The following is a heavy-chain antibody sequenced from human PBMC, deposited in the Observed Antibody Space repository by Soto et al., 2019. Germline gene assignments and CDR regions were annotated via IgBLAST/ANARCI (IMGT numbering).Heavy chain of an antibody. D-gene: IGHD1-26*01. J-gene: IGHJ6*02. V-gene: IGHV3-9*01. CDR1: GFTFDDYA. CDR3: AKDISGSPAHYGMDV. Sequence: GGSLRLSCAASGFTFDDYAMHWVRQAPGKGLEWVSGISWNSGSIGYADSVKGRFTISRDNAKNSLYLQMNSLRAEDTALYNCAKDISGSPAHYGMDVWGQGTTVTVSS. CDR2: ISWNSGSI.